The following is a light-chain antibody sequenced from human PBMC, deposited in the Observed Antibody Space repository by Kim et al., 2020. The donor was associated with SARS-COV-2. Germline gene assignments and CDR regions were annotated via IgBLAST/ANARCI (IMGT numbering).Light chain of an antibody. CDR2: EVS. CDR3: CSYATGTTLV. CDR1: SSDVGNYDL. J-gene: IGLJ2*01. V-gene: IGLV2-23*02. Sequence: GQPITVSCTGTSSDVGNYDLVSWYQQHPGKAPKLLISEVSKRPSGVSNRFSGSKSGNTASLTISGLQADDEADYYCCSYATGTTLVFGGGTQLTVL.